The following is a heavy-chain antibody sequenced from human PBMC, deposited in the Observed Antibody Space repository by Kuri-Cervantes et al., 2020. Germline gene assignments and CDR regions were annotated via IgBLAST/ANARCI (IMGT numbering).Heavy chain of an antibody. Sequence: SETLSLTCTVSGDSISPYYWSWIRQPPGRGLEWIGYIYYSGSTNYNPSLKSRVTISVDTSKNQFSLKLTSVTAADTAVYYCARDRAMDDYWGQGTLVTVSS. CDR3: ARDRAMDDY. V-gene: IGHV4-59*01. CDR1: GDSISPYY. J-gene: IGHJ4*02. D-gene: IGHD5-18*01. CDR2: IYYSGST.